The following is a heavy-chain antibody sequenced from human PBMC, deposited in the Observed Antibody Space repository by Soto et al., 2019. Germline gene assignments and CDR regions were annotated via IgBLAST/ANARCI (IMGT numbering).Heavy chain of an antibody. Sequence: SETLSLTCTVSGGSISSYYWSWIRQPPGKGLEWIGYIYFSGGTNYNPSLRSRVTISVDTSKNQFSLKLSSVTAADTAVYYCARESRSWYGSIWDYWGQGTLVTVSS. CDR3: ARESRSWYGSIWDY. J-gene: IGHJ4*02. V-gene: IGHV4-59*12. D-gene: IGHD6-13*01. CDR1: GGSISSYY. CDR2: IYFSGGT.